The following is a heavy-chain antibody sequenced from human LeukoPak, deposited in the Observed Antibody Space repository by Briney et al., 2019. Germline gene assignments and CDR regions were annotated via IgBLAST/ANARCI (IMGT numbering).Heavy chain of an antibody. CDR1: GFTFSSYW. CDR2: IKTDGSEK. Sequence: PGGSLRLSYVASGFTFSSYWMSWVRQAPGKGLEWGAIIKTDGSEKYYVDSVKGRFTISRDNARNSLYLQMNSLRGEDTAVYYCATEGTLRAHWDPFDYWGQGTLVTVSS. V-gene: IGHV3-7*01. CDR3: ATEGTLRAHWDPFDY. D-gene: IGHD7-27*01. J-gene: IGHJ4*02.